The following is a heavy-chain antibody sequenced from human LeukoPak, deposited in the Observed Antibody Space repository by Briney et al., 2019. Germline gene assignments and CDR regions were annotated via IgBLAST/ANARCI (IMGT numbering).Heavy chain of an antibody. CDR2: ISGSGGGT. D-gene: IGHD2-2*01. CDR3: AKLIRIVVVPVVMMR. CDR1: GFTFSSYA. Sequence: GGSLRLSCAASGFTFSSYAMSWVRQAPGKGLEWVSGISGSGGGTYYADSVKGRFTISRDNSKNTLYLQMNSLRAEDTAVYYCAKLIRIVVVPVVMMRWGQGTLVTVSS. V-gene: IGHV3-23*01. J-gene: IGHJ4*02.